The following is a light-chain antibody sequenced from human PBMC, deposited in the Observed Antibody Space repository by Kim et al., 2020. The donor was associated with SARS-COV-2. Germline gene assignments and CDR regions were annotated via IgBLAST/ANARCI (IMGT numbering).Light chain of an antibody. J-gene: IGKJ4*01. CDR2: GAS. Sequence: PREERALACRTVRRSVSSNLAWYQQKPGQAPRLLIYGASSRATGIPDRFSGSGSGTDFTLTISRLESEDFAVYYCQQYGNSRTFGGGTKVDI. V-gene: IGKV3-20*01. CDR3: QQYGNSRT. CDR1: RRSVSSN.